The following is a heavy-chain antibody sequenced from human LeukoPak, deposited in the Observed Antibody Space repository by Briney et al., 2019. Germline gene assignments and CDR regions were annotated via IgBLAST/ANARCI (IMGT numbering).Heavy chain of an antibody. J-gene: IGHJ4*02. CDR2: IYSGGST. Sequence: GGSLRLSCAASGFTVNSNYMTWVRQAPGKGLEWGSVIYSGGSTYYADSVRGRFTISRDNSKNTLYLQMHTLRTEDTAVYYCTRGLQWLLDWGQGTLVTVSS. CDR3: TRGLQWLLD. CDR1: GFTVNSNY. V-gene: IGHV3-66*02. D-gene: IGHD3-3*01.